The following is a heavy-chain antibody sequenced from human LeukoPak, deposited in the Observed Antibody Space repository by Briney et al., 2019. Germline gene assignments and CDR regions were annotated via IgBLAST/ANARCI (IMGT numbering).Heavy chain of an antibody. CDR1: GFTFSDYY. CDR3: AKDFYYEDAFDI. CDR2: ISSSGSTI. D-gene: IGHD3-22*01. J-gene: IGHJ3*02. Sequence: GGSLRLSCAASGFTFSDYYMSWIRQAPGKGLEWVSYISSSGSTIYYADSVKGRFTISRDNAKNSLYLQMNSLRAEDTAVYYCAKDFYYEDAFDIWGQGTMVTVSS. V-gene: IGHV3-11*04.